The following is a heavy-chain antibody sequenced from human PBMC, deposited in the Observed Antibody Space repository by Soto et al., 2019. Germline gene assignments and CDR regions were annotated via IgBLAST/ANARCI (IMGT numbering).Heavy chain of an antibody. CDR3: ARARDGVGELSPLDY. CDR1: GFIFSAHG. J-gene: IGHJ4*02. CDR2: IWSDGSNE. V-gene: IGHV3-33*01. Sequence: QVQLVESGGGVVQSGGSLRLSCAASGFIFSAHGFHWVRQAPGKGLDWVAVIWSDGSNEYVADSVKGRFSISRDNSDNTVSLQMHSRRPDDTAVYYCARARDGVGELSPLDYWGQGTLVTVSS. D-gene: IGHD3-10*01.